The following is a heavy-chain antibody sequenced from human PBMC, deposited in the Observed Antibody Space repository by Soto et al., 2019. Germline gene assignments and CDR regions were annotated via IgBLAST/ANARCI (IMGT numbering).Heavy chain of an antibody. D-gene: IGHD2-15*01. CDR3: ARLVRYCSGGSCYFTRDAFDI. J-gene: IGHJ3*02. CDR2: INHSGST. Sequence: SETLSLTCAVYGGSFSDYSWTWTRQPPGKGLEWIGEINHSGSTYYNPSLKSRVTISVDTSKNQFSLKLTSVTAADTAVYYCARLVRYCSGGSCYFTRDAFDIWGQGTMVTVSS. V-gene: IGHV4-34*01. CDR1: GGSFSDYS.